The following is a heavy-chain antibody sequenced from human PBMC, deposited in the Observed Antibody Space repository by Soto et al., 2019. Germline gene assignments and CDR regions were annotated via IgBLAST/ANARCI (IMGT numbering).Heavy chain of an antibody. D-gene: IGHD3-10*01. Sequence: SVKVSCKASGGTFSSYAISWVRQAPGQGLEWMGGIIPIFGTANYAQKFQGRVTITADKSTSTAYMELSSLRSEDTAVYYCARDPYYYGSGRTDYGMDVWGQGTKVTVSS. CDR2: IIPIFGTA. V-gene: IGHV1-69*06. CDR3: ARDPYYYGSGRTDYGMDV. J-gene: IGHJ6*02. CDR1: GGTFSSYA.